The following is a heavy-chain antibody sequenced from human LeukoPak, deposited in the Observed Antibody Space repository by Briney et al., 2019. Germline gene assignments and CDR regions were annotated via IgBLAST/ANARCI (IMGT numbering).Heavy chain of an antibody. CDR2: INSDGSWT. V-gene: IGHV3-74*01. CDR1: GNYW. D-gene: IGHD3-16*01. CDR3: TRWGAGGLTLDY. J-gene: IGHJ4*02. Sequence: SLRXSCVASGNYWMHWVRQAPGKGLVWVSHINSDGSWTSYADSVKGRFTISKDNSRKTVNLQMDSLRAEDTAIYYCTRWGAGGLTLDYWGQGVLVTVSS.